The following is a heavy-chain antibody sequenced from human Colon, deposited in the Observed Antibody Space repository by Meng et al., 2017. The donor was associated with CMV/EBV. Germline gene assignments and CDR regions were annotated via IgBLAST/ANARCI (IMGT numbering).Heavy chain of an antibody. CDR1: RYSFVSYA. Sequence: SRYSFVSYAMHWVRQAPGQGLEWMGWINTNTGNPTYAQGFTGRFVFSSDTSVSTASLQINSLKAEDTGVYYCAREYYGSASYYNFDYWGQGTLVTVSS. CDR2: INTNTGNP. CDR3: AREYYGSASYYNFDY. V-gene: IGHV7-4-1*02. D-gene: IGHD3-10*01. J-gene: IGHJ4*02.